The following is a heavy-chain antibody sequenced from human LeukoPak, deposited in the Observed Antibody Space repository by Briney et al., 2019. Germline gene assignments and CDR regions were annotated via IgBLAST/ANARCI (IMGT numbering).Heavy chain of an antibody. J-gene: IGHJ6*04. CDR1: GFTFSSYS. D-gene: IGHD2-2*01. Sequence: PGGSLRLSCAASGFTFSSYSMNWVRQAPGKGLEWVSSINSSSSYIYYADSVKGRFTISRDNAKNSLYLQMNSLRAEDTAVYYCARDGMYCSSTSCYWGDKYYYYGMDVWGKGTTVTVSS. V-gene: IGHV3-21*01. CDR3: ARDGMYCSSTSCYWGDKYYYYGMDV. CDR2: INSSSSYI.